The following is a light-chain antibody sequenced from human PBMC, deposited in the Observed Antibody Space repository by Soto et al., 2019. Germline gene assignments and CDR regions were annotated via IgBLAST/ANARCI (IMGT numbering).Light chain of an antibody. CDR2: DVN. J-gene: IGLJ1*01. Sequence: QSVLTQPRSVSGSPGQSVTISCTGTSSDIGGYNYVSWYQHHPGKAPKLMIYDVNKRPSGVPDRFSGSKSGNTAALTISGLQAEDEADYYCSSYAGSYTYVLGTGTKLTVL. V-gene: IGLV2-11*01. CDR1: SSDIGGYNY. CDR3: SSYAGSYTYV.